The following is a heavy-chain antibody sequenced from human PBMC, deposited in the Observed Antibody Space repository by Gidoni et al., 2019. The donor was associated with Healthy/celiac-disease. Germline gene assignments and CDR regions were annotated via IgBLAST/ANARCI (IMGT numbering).Heavy chain of an antibody. Sequence: QLQLQESGPGLVKPSEILSLTCTVSGGSISSSSYYWGWIRQPPGKGLEWIGSIYYSGSTYYNPSLKSRVTISVDTSKNQFSLKLSSVTAADTAVYYCARVGSQGPDYFDYWSQGTLVTVSS. CDR1: GGSISSSSYY. CDR2: IYYSGST. V-gene: IGHV4-39*01. CDR3: ARVGSQGPDYFDY. J-gene: IGHJ4*02. D-gene: IGHD1-26*01.